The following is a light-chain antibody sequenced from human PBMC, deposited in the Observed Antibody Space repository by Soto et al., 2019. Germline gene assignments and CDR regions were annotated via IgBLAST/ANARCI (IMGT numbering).Light chain of an antibody. V-gene: IGLV2-8*01. CDR1: SGDVGAYNS. J-gene: IGLJ1*01. CDR2: HVT. CDR3: SSYAGNNNVV. Sequence: QSALTQPPSASGSPGQSVTISCTGTSGDVGAYNSVSWYQQHPAKAPKLIISHVTQRPSGVPDRFSGSRSGSTASLTVSGLQAEDEADYYCSSYAGNNNVVFGTGTKLTVL.